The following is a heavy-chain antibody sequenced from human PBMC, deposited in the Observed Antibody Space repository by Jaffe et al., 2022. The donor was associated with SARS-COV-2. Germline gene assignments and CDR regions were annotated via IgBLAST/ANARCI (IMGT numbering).Heavy chain of an antibody. CDR2: ISYDGSNK. J-gene: IGHJ4*02. V-gene: IGHV3-30*04. D-gene: IGHD1-26*01. CDR1: GFTFSSYA. Sequence: QVQLVESGGGVVQPGRSLRLSCAASGFTFSSYAMHWVRQAPGKGLEWVAVISYDGSNKYYADSVKGRFTISRDNSKNTLYLQMNSLRAEDTAVYYCARDLSGGRGPYYFDYWGQGTLVTVSS. CDR3: ARDLSGGRGPYYFDY.